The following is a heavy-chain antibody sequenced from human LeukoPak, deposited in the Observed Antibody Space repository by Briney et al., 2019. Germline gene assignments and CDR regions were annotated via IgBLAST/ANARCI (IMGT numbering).Heavy chain of an antibody. J-gene: IGHJ4*02. V-gene: IGHV3-23*01. Sequence: GGSLRLSCAASGFTFSSYAMSWVRQAPGKGLECVSAITGSAGNTYYADSVKGRFTISRDNSKNTLYLQMNSLRAEDTAVYYCAKDDLIAAAGTVDYWGQGTLVTVSS. CDR1: GFTFSSYA. CDR3: AKDDLIAAAGTVDY. CDR2: ITGSAGNT. D-gene: IGHD6-13*01.